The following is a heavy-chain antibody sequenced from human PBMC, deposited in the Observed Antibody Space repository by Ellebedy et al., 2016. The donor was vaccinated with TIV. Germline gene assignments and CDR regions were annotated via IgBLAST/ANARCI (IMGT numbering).Heavy chain of an antibody. CDR2: INSDGANT. Sequence: GGSLRLSXLVSGFTFSSFSMYWVRQAPGKGLEYVSAINSDGANTYYVDSVKGRFTISRDNSRSTLYLHMTSLRPEDTAVYYCVKGDSSGFSYVRRFDYWGQGTLVTVSS. CDR1: GFTFSSFS. D-gene: IGHD3-22*01. CDR3: VKGDSSGFSYVRRFDY. V-gene: IGHV3-64D*06. J-gene: IGHJ4*02.